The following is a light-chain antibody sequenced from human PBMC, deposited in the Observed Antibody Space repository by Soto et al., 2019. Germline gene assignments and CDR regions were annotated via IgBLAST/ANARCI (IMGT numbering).Light chain of an antibody. V-gene: IGKV3D-15*01. CDR1: QSISDT. CDR2: EAS. Sequence: IVIKRSAATLSVSPGGRATLSCRASQSISDTLAWYQQTPGQAPGLLIYEASTRATGIPARFSGSGSGTEFTLTISRLQPDDFATYYCQQYNSATFGGGTKVDI. CDR3: QQYNSAT. J-gene: IGKJ4*01.